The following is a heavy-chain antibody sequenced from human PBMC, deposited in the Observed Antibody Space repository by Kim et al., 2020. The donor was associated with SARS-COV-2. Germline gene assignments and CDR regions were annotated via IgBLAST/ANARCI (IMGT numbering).Heavy chain of an antibody. V-gene: IGHV3-9*01. Sequence: GGSLRLSCAASGFTFGDYAMHWVRQAPGKGLEWVSGISWNSGSIGYADSVKGRFTISRDNAKNSLYLQMNSLRAEDTALYYCAKEAYGSSGYFFDYWGQGTLVTVSS. D-gene: IGHD3-22*01. CDR2: ISWNSGSI. CDR1: GFTFGDYA. J-gene: IGHJ4*02. CDR3: AKEAYGSSGYFFDY.